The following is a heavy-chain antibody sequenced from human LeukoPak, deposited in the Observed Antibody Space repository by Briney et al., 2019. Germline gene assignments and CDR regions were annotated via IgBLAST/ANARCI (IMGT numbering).Heavy chain of an antibody. V-gene: IGHV6-1*01. Sequence: SQTLSLTCALSGDSVSSNSAAWNWIRQSPSRGLEWLGRTYYRSKWYNDYAVSVKSRITINPDTSKNQFSLQLNSVTPEDTAVYYCAREVGNYDYVWGSYRYGGYYYYGMDVWGQGTTVTVSS. J-gene: IGHJ6*02. CDR3: AREVGNYDYVWGSYRYGGYYYYGMDV. CDR1: GDSVSSNSAA. D-gene: IGHD3-16*02. CDR2: TYYRSKWYN.